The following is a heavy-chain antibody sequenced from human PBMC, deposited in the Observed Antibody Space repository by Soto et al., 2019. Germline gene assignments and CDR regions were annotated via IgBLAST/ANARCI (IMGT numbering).Heavy chain of an antibody. CDR2: IYSGGST. D-gene: IGHD2-8*01. CDR3: ARVNLRMLYRRAFDI. V-gene: IGHV3-53*01. J-gene: IGHJ3*02. Sequence: EVQLVESGGGLIQPGGSLRLSCAASGFTVSSNYMSWVRQAPGKGLEWVSVIYSGGSTYYADSVKGRFTISRDNSKNTLYLHMNSLRAEDTAVYYCARVNLRMLYRRAFDIWGQGTMVTVSS. CDR1: GFTVSSNY.